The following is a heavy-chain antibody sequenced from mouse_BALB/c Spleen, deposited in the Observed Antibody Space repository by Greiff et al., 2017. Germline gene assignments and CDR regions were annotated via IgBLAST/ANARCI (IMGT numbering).Heavy chain of an antibody. CDR2: ISYSGST. Sequence: EVQLQQSGPSLVKPSQTLSLTCSVTGDSITSGYWNWIRKFPGNKLEYMGYISYSGSTYCNPSLKSRISITRDTSKNQYYLQLNSVTTEDTATYYCARRALLRPYWYFDVWGAGTTVTVSS. V-gene: IGHV3-8*02. D-gene: IGHD1-2*01. J-gene: IGHJ1*01. CDR3: ARRALLRPYWYFDV. CDR1: GDSITSGY.